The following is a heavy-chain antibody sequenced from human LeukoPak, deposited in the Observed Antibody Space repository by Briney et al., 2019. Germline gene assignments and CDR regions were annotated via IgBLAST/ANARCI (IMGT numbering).Heavy chain of an antibody. D-gene: IGHD3-22*01. CDR3: AKRGVVIRVILVGFHKEAYYFDS. V-gene: IGHV3-23*01. CDR2: ISGSGGGT. J-gene: IGHJ4*02. CDR1: GITLSNYG. Sequence: GGSLRLSCAVSGITLSNYGMSWVRQAPGKGLEWVAGISGSGGGTNYADSVKGRFTISRDNPKNTLFLQMNNLRAENTAVYFCAKRGVVIRVILVGFHKEAYYFDSWGQGALVTVSS.